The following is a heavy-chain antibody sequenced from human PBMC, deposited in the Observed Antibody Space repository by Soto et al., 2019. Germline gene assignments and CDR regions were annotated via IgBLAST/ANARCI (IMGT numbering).Heavy chain of an antibody. CDR1: GFTFSSYG. Sequence: GGSLRLSCAASGFTFSSYGMHWVRQAPGKGLEWVAVISYDGSNKYYADSVKGRFTISRDNSKNTLYLQMNSLRAEDTAVYYCAKSGSSITDVLLWFGVKRGNYGMDVWGQGTTVTVSS. D-gene: IGHD3-10*01. V-gene: IGHV3-30*18. J-gene: IGHJ6*02. CDR2: ISYDGSNK. CDR3: AKSGSSITDVLLWFGVKRGNYGMDV.